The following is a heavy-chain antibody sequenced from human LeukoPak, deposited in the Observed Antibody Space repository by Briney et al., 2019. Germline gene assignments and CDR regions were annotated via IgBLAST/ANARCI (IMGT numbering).Heavy chain of an antibody. CDR3: ARGRYLRYYDFWSGSDKDYYFDY. D-gene: IGHD3-3*01. J-gene: IGHJ4*02. V-gene: IGHV4-34*01. Sequence: SETLSLTCAVYGGSFSGYYWSWIRQPPGKGLEWIGEINHSGSTNYNTCLKSRVTISVDTSKNQFSLKLSSVPAADTAVYYCARGRYLRYYDFWSGSDKDYYFDYWGQGTLVTVSS. CDR2: INHSGST. CDR1: GGSFSGYY.